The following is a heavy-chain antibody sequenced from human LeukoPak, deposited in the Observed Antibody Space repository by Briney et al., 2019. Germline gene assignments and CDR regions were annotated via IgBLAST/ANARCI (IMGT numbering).Heavy chain of an antibody. CDR3: ARGYYGSGSYYSYNWFDP. CDR2: ISGSGGST. J-gene: IGHJ5*02. CDR1: GFTFSSYA. D-gene: IGHD3-10*01. V-gene: IGHV3-23*01. Sequence: GRSLRLSCAASGFTFSSYAMSWVRQAPGRGLEWVSAISGSGGSTYYADSVKGRFTISRDNSKNTLYLQMNSLRAEDTAVYYCARGYYGSGSYYSYNWFDPWGQGTLVTVSS.